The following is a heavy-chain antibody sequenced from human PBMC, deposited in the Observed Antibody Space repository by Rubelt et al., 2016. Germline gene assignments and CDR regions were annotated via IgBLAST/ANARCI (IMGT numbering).Heavy chain of an antibody. V-gene: IGHV4-59*12. D-gene: IGHD6-19*01. CDR1: GGSISSYY. J-gene: IGHJ4*02. CDR2: IYFSGST. CDR3: ARGRMPDGWYPYCSDY. Sequence: QVQLQESGPGLVKPSETLSLTCTVSGGSISSYYWSWIRQPPGKGLECIGYIYFSGSTNYNPSLESRVTISVDTSKNQFSRQLTAVTAADTAVYYCARGRMPDGWYPYCSDYWGQGILVTVSS.